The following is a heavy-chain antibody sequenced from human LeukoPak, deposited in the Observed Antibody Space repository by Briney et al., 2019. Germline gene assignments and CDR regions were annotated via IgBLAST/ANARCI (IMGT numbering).Heavy chain of an antibody. D-gene: IGHD1-20*01. Sequence: SETPSLTCTVSGGSISSGGYYWSWIRQHPGKGLEWIGYIYYSGSTYYNPSLKSRVTISVDTSKNQFSLKLSSVTAADTAVYYCARASYNWNDSEYYFDYWGQGTLVTVSS. CDR1: GGSISSGGYY. V-gene: IGHV4-31*03. J-gene: IGHJ4*02. CDR3: ARASYNWNDSEYYFDY. CDR2: IYYSGST.